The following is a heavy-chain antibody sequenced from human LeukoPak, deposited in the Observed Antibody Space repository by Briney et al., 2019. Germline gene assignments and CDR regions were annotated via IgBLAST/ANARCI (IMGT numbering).Heavy chain of an antibody. J-gene: IGHJ3*02. V-gene: IGHV3-21*01. CDR3: AREMAAAGTGAFDI. CDR2: ISSSSSYI. D-gene: IGHD6-13*01. Sequence: GGSLRLSCAASGFTSSSYSMNWVRQAPGKGLEWVSSISSSSSYIYYADSMKGRFTIFRDNAKNSLYLQMNSLRAEDTAVYYCAREMAAAGTGAFDIWGQGTLVTVSS. CDR1: GFTSSSYS.